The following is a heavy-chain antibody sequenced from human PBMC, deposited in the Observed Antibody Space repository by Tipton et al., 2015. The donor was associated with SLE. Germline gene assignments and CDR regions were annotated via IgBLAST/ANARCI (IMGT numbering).Heavy chain of an antibody. D-gene: IGHD6-13*01. CDR3: ARVIAAPPYGMDV. CDR1: GFTFDDYA. Sequence: RSLRLSCAASGFTFDDYAMHWVRQAPGKGLEWVSGISWNSGSIGYADSVKGRFTISRDNAKNSLYLQMNSLRAEDTALYYCARVIAAPPYGMDVWGQGTTVTVSS. J-gene: IGHJ6*02. V-gene: IGHV3-9*01. CDR2: ISWNSGSI.